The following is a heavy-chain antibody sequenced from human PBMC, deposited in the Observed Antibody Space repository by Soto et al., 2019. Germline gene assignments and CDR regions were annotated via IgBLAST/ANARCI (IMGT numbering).Heavy chain of an antibody. CDR1: GFTFSSHW. D-gene: IGHD1-1*01. CDR2: IGPDGTTT. CDR3: ARDNNWSYDY. V-gene: IGHV3-74*01. J-gene: IGHJ4*02. Sequence: LRLSCAASGFTFSSHWMHWVRQAPGKGLVWVSHIGPDGTTTRDADSVQGRFTISRDNARNTLYLQMDSLRDEDTAVYYCARDNNWSYDYWGQGILVTVSS.